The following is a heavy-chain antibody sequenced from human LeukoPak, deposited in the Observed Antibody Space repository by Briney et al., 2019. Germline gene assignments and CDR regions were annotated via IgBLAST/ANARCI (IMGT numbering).Heavy chain of an antibody. V-gene: IGHV3-23*01. CDR2: IINSGGST. Sequence: GGSLRLSCAASGFTFSHYGMSWVRLAPGKGLEWVSGIINSGGSTYCADSVKGRFTISRDNTKNTLYLQMNSLRAEDTAVYYCAKSPGDYSDYWSQGTLVTVSS. J-gene: IGHJ4*02. CDR3: AKSPGDYSDY. CDR1: GFTFSHYG. D-gene: IGHD2-21*01.